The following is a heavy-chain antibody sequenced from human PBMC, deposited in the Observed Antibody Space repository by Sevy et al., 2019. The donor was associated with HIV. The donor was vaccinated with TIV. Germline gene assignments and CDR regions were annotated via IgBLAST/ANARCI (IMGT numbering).Heavy chain of an antibody. D-gene: IGHD3-9*01. CDR3: ARNVTNYDILTGPLHNYYYYGMDV. CDR1: GYSFTSYW. V-gene: IGHV5-51*01. CDR2: IYPGDSDT. Sequence: GESLKISCKGSGYSFTSYWIGWVRQMPGKGLEWMGIIYPGDSDTRYSPSFQGQVTISAEKSISTAYLQWSSLKASDTAMYYCARNVTNYDILTGPLHNYYYYGMDVWGQGTTVTVSS. J-gene: IGHJ6*02.